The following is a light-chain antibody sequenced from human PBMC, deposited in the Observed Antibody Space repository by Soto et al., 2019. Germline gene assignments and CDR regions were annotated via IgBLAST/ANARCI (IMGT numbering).Light chain of an antibody. CDR3: QHYNSYSEA. V-gene: IGKV1-39*01. Sequence: DIQMTQSPSSLSASVGDRVTITCRESQSISSYLNWYQQKTGKAPKLLIYAASSLQSGVPSRFSGSGSGTEFNLNISSMQPDDFATYYCQHYNSYSEAFGQGTKVDIK. CDR2: AAS. CDR1: QSISSY. J-gene: IGKJ1*01.